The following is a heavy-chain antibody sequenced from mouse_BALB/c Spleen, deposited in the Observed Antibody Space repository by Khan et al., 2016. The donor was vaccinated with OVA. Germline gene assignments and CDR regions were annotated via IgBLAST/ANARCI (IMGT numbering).Heavy chain of an antibody. V-gene: IGHV3-2*02. J-gene: IGHJ3*01. Sequence: EVQLQESGPGLVKPSQSLSLTCTVSGYSITSDYAWNWIRQFPGNTLEWVGYITYSGSTSYTPSLKSRISITRATSKKHFFLHLNSVTTEDKAPYDFTRGGAYGGQGTLVTVSA. CDR2: ITYSGST. CDR3: TRGGAY. CDR1: GYSITSDYA.